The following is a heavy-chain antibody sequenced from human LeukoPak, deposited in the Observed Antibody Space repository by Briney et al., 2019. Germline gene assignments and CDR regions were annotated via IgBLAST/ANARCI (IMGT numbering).Heavy chain of an antibody. D-gene: IGHD3-22*01. J-gene: IGHJ4*02. Sequence: GRSLRLPCAASGFTFDDYAMHWVRQAPGKGLEWVSGISWNSGSIGYADSVKGRFTISRDNAKNSLYLQMNSLRAEDTALYYCAKDIRPWHYGSSGYDHWGQGTLGTVSS. CDR3: AKDIRPWHYGSSGYDH. CDR1: GFTFDDYA. CDR2: ISWNSGSI. V-gene: IGHV3-9*01.